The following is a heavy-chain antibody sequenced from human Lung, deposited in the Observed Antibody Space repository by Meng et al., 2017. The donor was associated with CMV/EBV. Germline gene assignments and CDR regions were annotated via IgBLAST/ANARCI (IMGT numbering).Heavy chain of an antibody. D-gene: IGHD4-17*01. V-gene: IGHV3-48*03. CDR2: ISSSGDII. Sequence: GESLKISCAASGFTFRSYEMNWVRQAPGMGLEWVSYISSSGDIIYYADSVKGRFSISRDNSKNSLYLQMSSLRAEDTAVYYCARVPYGYYPYWGQGTLVTVSS. J-gene: IGHJ4*02. CDR3: ARVPYGYYPY. CDR1: GFTFRSYE.